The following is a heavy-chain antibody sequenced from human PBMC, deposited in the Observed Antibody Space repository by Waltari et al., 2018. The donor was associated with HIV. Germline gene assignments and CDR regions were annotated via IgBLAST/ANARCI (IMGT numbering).Heavy chain of an antibody. V-gene: IGHV3-23*04. D-gene: IGHD6-13*01. CDR2: ISGSGGST. Sequence: EVQLVESGGGLVQPGGSLRLSCAASGFTFSSYAMSWVRQAPGKGLGWVSAISGSGGSTYYADSVKGRFTISRDNSKNTLYLQMNSLRAEDTAVYYCAKDPASYSSSWYYFDYWGQGTLVTVSS. CDR1: GFTFSSYA. CDR3: AKDPASYSSSWYYFDY. J-gene: IGHJ4*02.